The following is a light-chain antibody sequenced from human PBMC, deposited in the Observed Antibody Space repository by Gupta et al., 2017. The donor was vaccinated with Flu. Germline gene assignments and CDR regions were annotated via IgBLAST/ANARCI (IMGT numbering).Light chain of an antibody. Sequence: QSVLTQPPSVSAAPGQKVTISCSGSSSNIGNHFVAWYQHVPRTAPKLRMFQNNRRPSGIPDRFSGSKSGTSATLGITGLQTGDEADYYCGTWDSSLGAGVFGGGTKLTVL. V-gene: IGLV1-51*02. J-gene: IGLJ3*02. CDR2: QNN. CDR1: SSNIGNHF. CDR3: GTWDSSLGAGV.